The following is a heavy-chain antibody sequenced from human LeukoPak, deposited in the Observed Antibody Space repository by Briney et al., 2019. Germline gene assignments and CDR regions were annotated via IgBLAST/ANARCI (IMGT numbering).Heavy chain of an antibody. CDR2: TRNKANSYTT. CDR3: TVAAIQYYYYGMDV. CDR1: GFTFSDHY. D-gene: IGHD2-15*01. Sequence: QPGGSLRLSYAASGFTFSDHYMDWVRQAPGKGLEWVGRTRNKANSYTTEYAASVKGRFTISRDDSKNSLYLQMNSLKTEDTAVYYCTVAAIQYYYYGMDVWGQGTTVTVSS. V-gene: IGHV3-72*01. J-gene: IGHJ6*02.